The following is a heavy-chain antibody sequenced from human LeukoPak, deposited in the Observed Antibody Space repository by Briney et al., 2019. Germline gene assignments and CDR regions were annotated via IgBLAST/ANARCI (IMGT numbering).Heavy chain of an antibody. CDR3: ARAPTIAARMWAFDI. CDR2: IYTSGGT. Sequence: SETLSLTCTVSGGSISSGSYYWTWIRQPAGKGLEWIGRIYTSGGTNYNPSLKSRVTISVDTSKNQFSLKVSSVTAADTAVYYCARAPTIAARMWAFDIWGQGTMVTVSS. V-gene: IGHV4-61*02. D-gene: IGHD6-6*01. J-gene: IGHJ3*02. CDR1: GGSISSGSYY.